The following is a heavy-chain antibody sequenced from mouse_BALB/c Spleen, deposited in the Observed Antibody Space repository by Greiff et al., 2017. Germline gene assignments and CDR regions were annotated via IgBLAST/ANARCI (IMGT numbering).Heavy chain of an antibody. CDR2: IYPGNSDT. D-gene: IGHD1-1*01. J-gene: IGHJ4*01. CDR1: GYSFTSYW. V-gene: IGHV1-5*01. Sequence: EVQLQQSGTVLARPGASVKMSCKASGYSFTSYWMHWVKQRPGQGLEWIGAIYPGNSDTSYNQKFKGKAKLTAVTSASTAYMELSSLTNEDSAVYYCTLLLRYYYAMDYWGQGTSVTVSS. CDR3: TLLLRYYYAMDY.